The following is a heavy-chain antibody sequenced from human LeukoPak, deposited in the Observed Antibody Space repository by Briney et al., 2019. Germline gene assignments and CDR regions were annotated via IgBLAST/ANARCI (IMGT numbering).Heavy chain of an antibody. V-gene: IGHV3-15*01. D-gene: IGHD3-10*01. Sequence: NPGGSLRLSCAASGFTFSNAWMSWVRQAPGKGLEWVGRIKSKTEGGTTDYAAPVKGRFTISRDDSKHTLYLQMNSLKTEDTAVYYCTSLNPDYYGSGSFDYWGQGTLVTVSS. J-gene: IGHJ4*02. CDR3: TSLNPDYYGSGSFDY. CDR2: IKSKTEGGTT. CDR1: GFTFSNAW.